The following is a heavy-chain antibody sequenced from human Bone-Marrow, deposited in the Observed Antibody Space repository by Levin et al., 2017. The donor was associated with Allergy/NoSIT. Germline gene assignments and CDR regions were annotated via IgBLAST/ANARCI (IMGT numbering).Heavy chain of an antibody. CDR2: MSDSGNF. V-gene: IGHV4-59*08. J-gene: IGHJ6*03. CDR1: GGSITNDY. CDR3: ARRVRSYKWGGYSYYYIDV. Sequence: PGGSLRLSCSVSGGSITNDYWSWVRQPPGKGLELIGYMSDSGNFNYNPSLESRVTISVDTSKSQFFLKLSSVTAADTAIYYCARRVRSYKWGGYSYYYIDVWGKGTTVTVS. D-gene: IGHD1-1*01.